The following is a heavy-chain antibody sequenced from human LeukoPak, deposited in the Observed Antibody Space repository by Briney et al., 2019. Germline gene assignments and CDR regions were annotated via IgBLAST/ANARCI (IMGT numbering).Heavy chain of an antibody. V-gene: IGHV3-66*01. D-gene: IGHD6-19*01. CDR1: GFTFSSYA. CDR2: IYSGGST. CDR3: ASFVGSWLEVGYFDY. Sequence: GGSLRLSCAASGFTFSSYAMSWVRQAPGKGLEWVSVIYSGGSTYYADSVKGRFTISRDNSKNTLYLQMNSLRAEDTAVYYCASFVGSWLEVGYFDYWGQGTLVTVSS. J-gene: IGHJ4*02.